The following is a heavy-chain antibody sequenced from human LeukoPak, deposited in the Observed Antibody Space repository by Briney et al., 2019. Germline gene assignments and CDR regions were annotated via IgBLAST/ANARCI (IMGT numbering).Heavy chain of an antibody. CDR1: GFTFSTYS. D-gene: IGHD4-23*01. V-gene: IGHV3-21*04. CDR3: ARLRVDYGGNFFDL. CDR2: ITSSSAYI. J-gene: IGHJ2*01. Sequence: GGSLRLSCAASGFTFSTYSMNWVRQAPGKGLEWVSTITSSSAYIYYADSVKGRFTISRDNAKNSLYLQMNSLRAEDTAVYYCARLRVDYGGNFFDLWGRGTLVTVSS.